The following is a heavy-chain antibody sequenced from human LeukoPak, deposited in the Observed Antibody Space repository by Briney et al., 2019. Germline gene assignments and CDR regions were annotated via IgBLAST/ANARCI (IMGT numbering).Heavy chain of an antibody. J-gene: IGHJ4*02. D-gene: IGHD2-2*02. Sequence: GGSLRLSCEASGFTLNKYWMSWVRQAPGKGLEWVANIKEDGGEELYGESVKGRFTISRDNAKNSLYLQMNSLRAEDTAVYYCAKHHCSSTSCYRVFDFWGQGTLVTVSS. V-gene: IGHV3-7*03. CDR3: AKHHCSSTSCYRVFDF. CDR1: GFTLNKYW. CDR2: IKEDGGEE.